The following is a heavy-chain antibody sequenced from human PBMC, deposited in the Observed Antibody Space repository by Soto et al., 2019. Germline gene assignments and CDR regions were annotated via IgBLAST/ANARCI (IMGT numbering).Heavy chain of an antibody. D-gene: IGHD3-10*01. CDR2: IIPFYGSV. J-gene: IGHJ4*02. V-gene: IGHV1-69*13. CDR1: GGTFGSYA. Sequence: SVKVSCKASGGTFGSYALGWVRQAPGQGLESMGGIIPFYGSVTYTERFQGRVTITADEATSTAYMELSSLKSEDTAVYYCALESDYYGSGSYPTWGQGTPVTVS. CDR3: ALESDYYGSGSYPT.